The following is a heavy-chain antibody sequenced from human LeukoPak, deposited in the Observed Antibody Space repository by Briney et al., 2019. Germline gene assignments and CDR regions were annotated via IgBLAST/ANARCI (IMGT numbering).Heavy chain of an antibody. J-gene: IGHJ5*02. V-gene: IGHV4-38-2*02. Sequence: PSETLSLTCTVPGYSISSGYYWSWIRQPPGKGLEWIGSIYHSGSTYYNPSLKSRVTISVDTSKNQFSLKLSSVTAADTAVYYCARGVYCSGGSCKLGSDNWFDPWGQGTLVTVSS. CDR2: IYHSGST. CDR3: ARGVYCSGGSCKLGSDNWFDP. CDR1: GYSISSGYY. D-gene: IGHD2-15*01.